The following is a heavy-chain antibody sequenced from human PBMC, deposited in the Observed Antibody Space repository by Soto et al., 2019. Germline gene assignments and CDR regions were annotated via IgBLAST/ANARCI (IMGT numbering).Heavy chain of an antibody. CDR2: ISGSGGST. V-gene: IGHV3-23*01. J-gene: IGHJ3*01. D-gene: IGHD4-17*01. CDR1: GFTFSSDA. Sequence: EVQMLESGGGLVQPGGSLRLSCAASGFTFSSDAMSWVRQAPGKGLEWVSAISGSGGSTYYADSVKGRFTISRDNSKNTLHLQMNSLRAEDTAIYYCATDPADFGDYGAWRFWGQGTMVTVSS. CDR3: ATDPADFGDYGAWRF.